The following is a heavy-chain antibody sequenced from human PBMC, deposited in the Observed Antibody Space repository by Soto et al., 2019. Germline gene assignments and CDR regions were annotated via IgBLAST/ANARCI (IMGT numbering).Heavy chain of an antibody. D-gene: IGHD6-13*01. CDR3: GRVGSGIYGMDI. V-gene: IGHV3-74*01. Sequence: EVQLVESGGGLVQPGGSLRLACAASGFTFSSYWMHWVRQAPGKGLVWVSRIIRDGSSTNYADSVKGRFTISRDNAQNTLYLEINSLRADDTAVYFCGRVGSGIYGMDIWGQGTTVIVSS. CDR1: GFTFSSYW. CDR2: IIRDGSST. J-gene: IGHJ6*02.